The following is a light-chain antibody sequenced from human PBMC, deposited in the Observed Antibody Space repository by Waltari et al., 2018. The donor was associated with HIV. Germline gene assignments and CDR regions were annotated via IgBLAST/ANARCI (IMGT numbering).Light chain of an antibody. CDR3: QQYSTYSCT. CDR1: QTVDRW. CDR2: KAS. Sequence: DIQMTQIPSFLSASVGDRVTITCRASQTVDRWLTWYQQKPGHAPKLLISKASSLESGVPSRFSVSGSGTEYTLTISSLQPDDFATYYFQQYSTYSCTFGQGTKLDIK. V-gene: IGKV1-5*03. J-gene: IGKJ2*02.